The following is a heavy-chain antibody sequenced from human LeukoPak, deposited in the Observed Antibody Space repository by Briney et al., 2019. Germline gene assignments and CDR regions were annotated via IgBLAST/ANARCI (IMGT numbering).Heavy chain of an antibody. CDR3: ARDGRIAAPGTDLDY. CDR2: IKSDGSST. J-gene: IGHJ4*01. D-gene: IGHD6-13*01. CDR1: GFSFSSYW. V-gene: IGHV3-74*01. Sequence: GGSLRLSCAASGFSFSSYWMHWVRQAPGKGLVWVSRIKSDGSSTNYADSVKGRFTISRDNAKNTLYLQMNSLRAEDTAVYYCARDGRIAAPGTDLDYWGHGTLVTVSS.